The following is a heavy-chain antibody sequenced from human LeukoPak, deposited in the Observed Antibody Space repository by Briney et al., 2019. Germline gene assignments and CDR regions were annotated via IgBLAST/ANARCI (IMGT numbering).Heavy chain of an antibody. CDR1: GGSINNDF. Sequence: PSETLSLTCTLSGGSINNDFLTWVRQPPGEALEWIGRLYTSGSTTYNPSLKSRVTMSLDTSMPQFSLKLKSVTAADTAVYYCAGGGSPHIWGQGTMVTVSS. J-gene: IGHJ3*02. V-gene: IGHV4-4*07. CDR2: LYTSGST. CDR3: AGGGSPHI. D-gene: IGHD1-26*01.